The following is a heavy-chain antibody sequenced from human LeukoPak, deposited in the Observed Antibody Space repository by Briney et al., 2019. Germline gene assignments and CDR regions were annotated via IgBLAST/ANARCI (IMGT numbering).Heavy chain of an antibody. CDR1: NGSISSYY. CDR2: IHASGST. D-gene: IGHD6-19*01. J-gene: IGHJ5*02. CDR3: ARGDRAVAGAWGWFDP. V-gene: IGHV4-4*07. Sequence: SETLSLSCTVSNGSISSYYWSWIRQPAGKGLEWIGRIHASGSTNYNPSLKSRVTMSVDTPKNQFSLKLSSVTAADTAIYFCARGDRAVAGAWGWFDPWGQGTLVTVSS.